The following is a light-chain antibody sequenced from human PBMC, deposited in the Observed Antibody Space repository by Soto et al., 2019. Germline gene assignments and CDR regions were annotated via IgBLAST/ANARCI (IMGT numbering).Light chain of an antibody. Sequence: ENVMMQSPAALSVSLGESVTLSCRASQSVSSSYLAWYQQKPGQAPRLLIYGASSRATGIPDRFSGSGSGTDFTLTISRLEPEDFAVYYCQQYGSSPWTFGQGTKVDI. CDR2: GAS. CDR1: QSVSSSY. J-gene: IGKJ1*01. V-gene: IGKV3-20*01. CDR3: QQYGSSPWT.